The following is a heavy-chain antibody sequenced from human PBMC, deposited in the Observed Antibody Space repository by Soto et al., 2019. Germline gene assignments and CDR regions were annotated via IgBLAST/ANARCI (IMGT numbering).Heavy chain of an antibody. CDR3: ARWYGSEVFDY. V-gene: IGHV4-39*01. CDR2: FYCSGST. CDR1: GGSISSSSYY. Sequence: QLQLQESGPGLVKPSETLSLTCTVSGGSISSSSYYWGWIRQPPGKGLEWIGSFYCSGSTYYNPSLKSRVTISVDTSKNQFSLKLSSVTAADTAVYYCARWYGSEVFDYWGQGTLVTVSS. J-gene: IGHJ4*02. D-gene: IGHD3-10*01.